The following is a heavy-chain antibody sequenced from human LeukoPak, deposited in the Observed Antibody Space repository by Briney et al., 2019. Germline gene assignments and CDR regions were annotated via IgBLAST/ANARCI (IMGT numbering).Heavy chain of an antibody. CDR2: VSTSGSYK. D-gene: IGHD1-1*01. Sequence: PGGSLRLSCAASGFTFSTYSMNWVRQAPGKGLEWVSSVSTSGSYKYYANSVRGRFTISRDNAKNSLYLQMNSLRAEDTAVYYCARARRRTGATRSFDYWGQGTLVTVSS. V-gene: IGHV3-21*01. CDR1: GFTFSTYS. CDR3: ARARRRTGATRSFDY. J-gene: IGHJ4*02.